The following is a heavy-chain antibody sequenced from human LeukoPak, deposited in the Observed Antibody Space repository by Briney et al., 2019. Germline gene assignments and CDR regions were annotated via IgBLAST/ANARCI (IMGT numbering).Heavy chain of an antibody. CDR2: ISGSGGST. V-gene: IGHV3-23*01. J-gene: IGHJ4*02. CDR3: APVDGYCSGGSCSY. D-gene: IGHD2-15*01. Sequence: GGSLRLSCAASGFTFSSYAMSWVRQAPGKGLEWVSAISGSGGSTYYADSVKGRFTISRDNSKNTLYLQMNSLTAEHTAVYYCAPVDGYCSGGSCSYWGQGTLVTVSS. CDR1: GFTFSSYA.